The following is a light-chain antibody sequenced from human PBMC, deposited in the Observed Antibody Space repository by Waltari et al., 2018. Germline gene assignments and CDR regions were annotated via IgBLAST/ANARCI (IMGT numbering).Light chain of an antibody. V-gene: IGLV2-14*03. CDR2: DAI. CDR1: SSDDCGYNY. J-gene: IGLJ2*01. CDR3: SSYSTILNLVG. Sequence: QSAPTQPASVSGSLGQSSTISCTRASSDDCGYNYFPMYQQRPGKAPQLTIYDAINRPSGDSNRFSGSRSGNTASLTISELQADDEADYYCSSYSTILNLVGFGGGTQLTVL.